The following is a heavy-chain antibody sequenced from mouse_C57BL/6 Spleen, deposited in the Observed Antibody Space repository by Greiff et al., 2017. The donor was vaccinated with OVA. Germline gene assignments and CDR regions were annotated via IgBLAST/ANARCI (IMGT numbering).Heavy chain of an antibody. CDR1: GYTFTSYW. J-gene: IGHJ4*01. V-gene: IGHV1-59*01. Sequence: QVQLQQPGAELVRPGTSVKLSCKASGYTFTSYWMHWVKQRPGQGLEWIGVIDPSDSYTNYNQKFKGKATLTVDTSSSTAYMQLSSLISEDSAVYYCARRDGNYDAMDYWGQGTSVTVSS. D-gene: IGHD2-1*01. CDR3: ARRDGNYDAMDY. CDR2: IDPSDSYT.